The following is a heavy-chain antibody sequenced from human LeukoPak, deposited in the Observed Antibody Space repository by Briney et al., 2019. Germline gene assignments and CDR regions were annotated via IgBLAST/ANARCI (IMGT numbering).Heavy chain of an antibody. D-gene: IGHD1-26*01. V-gene: IGHV3-23*01. J-gene: IGHJ5*02. CDR2: ISGSGGST. CDR3: AKASYSGSLYNWFDP. CDR1: GFTFSSYA. Sequence: PGGSLRLSCAGSGFTFSSYAMSWIRQAPGKGLEWVSTISGSGGSTYYADSVKGRFTISRDNSKNTLSLQMNSLRAEDTAIYYCAKASYSGSLYNWFDPWGQGTLVTVSS.